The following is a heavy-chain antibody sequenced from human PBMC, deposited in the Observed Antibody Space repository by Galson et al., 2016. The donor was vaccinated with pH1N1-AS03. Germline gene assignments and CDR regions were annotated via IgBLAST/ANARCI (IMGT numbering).Heavy chain of an antibody. V-gene: IGHV3-23*01. CDR2: SGSGGST. D-gene: IGHD6-13*01. Sequence: SLRLSCAASGFTFSSYAMSWVRQAPGKGLEWVSTSGSGGSTYYADSVKGRFTISRDNSKNTLYLQMNSLRAEDTAVYYCAKHRHPQLATCYFDYWGQGTLVTVSS. CDR3: AKHRHPQLATCYFDY. CDR1: GFTFSSYA. J-gene: IGHJ4*02.